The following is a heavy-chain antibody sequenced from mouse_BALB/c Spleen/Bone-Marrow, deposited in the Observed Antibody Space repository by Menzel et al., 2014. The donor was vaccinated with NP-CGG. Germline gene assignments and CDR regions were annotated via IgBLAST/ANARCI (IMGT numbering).Heavy chain of an antibody. J-gene: IGHJ2*01. V-gene: IGHV5-9*02. CDR1: GFAFSSYD. CDR2: ISSAGSYT. CDR3: ARPLTGAYFDY. Sequence: EVHLLQSGAGLVKPGASLKLSCAASGFAFSSYDMNWVRQTPEKSLEWVATISSAGSYTYYPDSVKGRFTISRDNARNTLYLQMSSLRSEDTALYYCARPLTGAYFDYWGQGTTLTVSS. D-gene: IGHD4-1*01.